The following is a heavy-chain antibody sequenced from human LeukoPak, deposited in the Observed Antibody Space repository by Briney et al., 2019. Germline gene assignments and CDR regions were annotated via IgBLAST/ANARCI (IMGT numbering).Heavy chain of an antibody. J-gene: IGHJ4*02. D-gene: IGHD2-2*01. CDR1: GGSFSGYY. CDR3: ATIGVGGIDY. Sequence: PSETLSLTCAVYGGSFSGYYWSWIRQPPGKGLEWIGEINHSGSTNYNPSLKSRVTISVDTSKNQFSLKLSSVTAADTAVYYCATIGVGGIDYWGQGTLVTVSS. CDR2: INHSGST. V-gene: IGHV4-34*01.